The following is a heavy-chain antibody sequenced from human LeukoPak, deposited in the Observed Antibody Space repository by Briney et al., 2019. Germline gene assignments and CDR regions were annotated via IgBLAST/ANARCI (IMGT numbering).Heavy chain of an antibody. J-gene: IGHJ3*02. CDR1: GYTFTRYY. CDR2: INPNSGGT. V-gene: IGHV1-2*02. D-gene: IGHD1-26*01. CDR3: AITLDSGSYFEGDAFDI. Sequence: GASVKVSCKASGYTFTRYYMHWVRQAPGQGLEWMGWINPNSGGTNYAQKFQGRVTMTRDTSISTAYMELRSLRSDDTAVYYCAITLDSGSYFEGDAFDIWGQGTMVTVSS.